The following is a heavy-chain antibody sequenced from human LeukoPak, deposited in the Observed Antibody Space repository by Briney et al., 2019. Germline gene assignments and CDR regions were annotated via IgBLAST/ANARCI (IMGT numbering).Heavy chain of an antibody. CDR2: IYTSGST. CDR3: ARGLSVHYYDSSGYYL. CDR1: GGSISGGSYY. D-gene: IGHD3-22*01. J-gene: IGHJ2*01. Sequence: SETLSLTCTVSGGSISGGSYYWSWIRQPAGKGLEWIGRIYTSGSTNYNPSLKSRVTISVDTSKNQFSLKLSSVTAADTAVYYCARGLSVHYYDSSGYYLWGRGTLVTVSS. V-gene: IGHV4-61*02.